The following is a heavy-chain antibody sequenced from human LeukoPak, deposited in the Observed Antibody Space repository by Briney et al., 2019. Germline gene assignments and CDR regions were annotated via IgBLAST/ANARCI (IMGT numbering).Heavy chain of an antibody. CDR1: GFTFSSYG. D-gene: IGHD3-10*01. V-gene: IGHV3-23*01. Sequence: GGSLRLSCAASGFTFSSYGMSWVRQAPGKGLEWVSAISGSGGSTYYADSVKGRFTISRDNAKNSLYLQMNSLRAEDTAVYYCARVGPLWFGELSLFDYWGQGTLVTVSS. CDR3: ARVGPLWFGELSLFDY. CDR2: ISGSGGST. J-gene: IGHJ4*02.